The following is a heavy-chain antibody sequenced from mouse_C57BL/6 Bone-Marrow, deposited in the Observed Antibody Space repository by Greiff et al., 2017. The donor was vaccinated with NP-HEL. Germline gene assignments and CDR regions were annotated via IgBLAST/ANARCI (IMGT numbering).Heavy chain of an antibody. J-gene: IGHJ1*03. CDR1: GFSLTSYG. V-gene: IGHV2-5*01. CDR2: IWRGGST. Sequence: QVQLKQSGPGLVQPSQSLSITCTVSGFSLTSYGVHWVRQSPGKGLEWLGVIWRGGSTDYNAAFMSRLSITKDNSKSQVFFKMNSLQADDTAIYYYARYYGSSDPCYWYFDVWGTGTTVTVSS. CDR3: ARYYGSSDPCYWYFDV. D-gene: IGHD1-1*01.